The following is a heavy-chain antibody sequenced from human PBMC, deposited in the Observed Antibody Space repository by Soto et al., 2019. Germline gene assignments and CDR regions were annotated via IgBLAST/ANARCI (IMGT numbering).Heavy chain of an antibody. V-gene: IGHV1-24*01. CDR2: FDPEDGET. J-gene: IGHJ4*02. CDR1: GYPLTELS. Sequence: GASVKVSCKVSGYPLTELSMHWLRQAPGKGLERMGGFDPEDGETIYAQKFQGRVTMTEDTSTDTAYMELSSLRSEDTAVYYCATVIFSSWSFDYWGQGTLVTVSS. D-gene: IGHD6-13*01. CDR3: ATVIFSSWSFDY.